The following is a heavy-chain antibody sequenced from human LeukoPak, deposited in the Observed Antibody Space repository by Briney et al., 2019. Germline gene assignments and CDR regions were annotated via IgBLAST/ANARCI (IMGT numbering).Heavy chain of an antibody. CDR1: GGSISSYY. CDR2: IHYRGST. D-gene: IGHD1-7*01. J-gene: IGHJ3*02. V-gene: IGHV4-59*01. CDR3: ARGGGGWNFLFGDAFEI. Sequence: SETLPLTCTVSGGSISSYYWSWIRQPPGKGLEWIGYIHYRGSTNYNPSLKSRVTISVDTSKNQFSLKLSSVTAADTAVYYCARGGGGWNFLFGDAFEIWGQGTVVTVSS.